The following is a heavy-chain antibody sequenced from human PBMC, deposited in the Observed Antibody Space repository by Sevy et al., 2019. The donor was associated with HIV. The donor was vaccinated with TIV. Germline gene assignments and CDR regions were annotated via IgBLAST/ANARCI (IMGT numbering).Heavy chain of an antibody. CDR2: INPNSGGT. V-gene: IGHV1-2*02. Sequence: ASVKVSCKASGYTFTGYYMHWVRQAPGQGLEWMGWINPNSGGTNYSQKFQGRVTMTRDTSISTAYMELSRLRSDDTAVYYCARQGVYQYGMDVWGQGTTVTVSS. D-gene: IGHD3-10*01. CDR1: GYTFTGYY. J-gene: IGHJ6*02. CDR3: ARQGVYQYGMDV.